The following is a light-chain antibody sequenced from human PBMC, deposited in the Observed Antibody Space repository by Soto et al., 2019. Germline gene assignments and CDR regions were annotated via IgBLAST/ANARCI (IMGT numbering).Light chain of an antibody. Sequence: PLKGSTGSWRASQGVSNNYLAWYQQKPGQAPRLLIYGASNRATGIPDRFSGSVSGTDVAIPISSPESAYLAVHYCQQYGSSVTCGQGTKVDIK. CDR3: QQYGSSVT. CDR1: QGVSNNY. V-gene: IGKV3-20*01. J-gene: IGKJ1*01. CDR2: GAS.